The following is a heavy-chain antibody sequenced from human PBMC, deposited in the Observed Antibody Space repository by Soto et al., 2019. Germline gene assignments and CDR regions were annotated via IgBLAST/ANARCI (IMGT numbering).Heavy chain of an antibody. CDR2: IIPIFGTA. CDR1: GGTFSSYA. CDR3: ARGGGELVLVRDWFDP. Sequence: QVQLVQSGAEVKKPGSSVKVSCKASGGTFSSYAISWVRQAPGQGLEWMGGIIPIFGTASYAQKFQGRVRITGDESTSTAYMELSSLRSEDTAVYYCARGGGELVLVRDWFDPWGQGTLVTVSS. D-gene: IGHD6-6*01. J-gene: IGHJ5*02. V-gene: IGHV1-69*01.